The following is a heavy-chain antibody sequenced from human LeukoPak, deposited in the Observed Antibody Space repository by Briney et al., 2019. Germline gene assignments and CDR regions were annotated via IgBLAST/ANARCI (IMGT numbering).Heavy chain of an antibody. CDR2: ISGYGDRK. J-gene: IGHJ4*02. V-gene: IGHV3-23*01. CDR3: AKDIGGSTYFERWAFDY. CDR1: GFTFTFYA. D-gene: IGHD2-15*01. Sequence: GGSLRLSCAASGFTFTFYAMSWVRQAPGKGLEWVSSISGYGDRKYYSDSVQGRFTISRDNSRNTLSLQMINLRADDTAIYYCAKDIGGSTYFERWAFDYWGQGTLVTVSS.